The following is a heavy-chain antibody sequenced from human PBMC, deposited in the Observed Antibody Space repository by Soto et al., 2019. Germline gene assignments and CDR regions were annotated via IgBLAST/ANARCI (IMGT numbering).Heavy chain of an antibody. V-gene: IGHV3-48*02. D-gene: IGHD3-22*01. Sequence: EVQLVESGGGLVQPGWSLRLSCAASGFTFSSYSMNWVRQAPGKGLEWVSYISSSSSTIYYADSVKGRFTISRDNAKNSLYLQMNSLRDEDTAVYYCARKNTYYYDSSGRMDVWGQGTTVTVSS. J-gene: IGHJ6*02. CDR1: GFTFSSYS. CDR2: ISSSSSTI. CDR3: ARKNTYYYDSSGRMDV.